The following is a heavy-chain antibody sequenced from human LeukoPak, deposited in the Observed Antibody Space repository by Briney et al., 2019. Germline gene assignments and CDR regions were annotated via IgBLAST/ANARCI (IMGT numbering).Heavy chain of an antibody. J-gene: IGHJ4*02. CDR3: AKGAEVITSFDY. D-gene: IGHD3-22*01. CDR2: IRYDGSNK. V-gene: IGHV3-30*02. CDR1: GFTFSSYG. Sequence: GGSLRLSCAASGFTFSSYGMHWVRQAPGKGLEWVAFIRYDGSNKYYADSVKGRFTISRDNSKNTLYLQMNSLRAEDTAVYYCAKGAEVITSFDYWGQGTLDTVSS.